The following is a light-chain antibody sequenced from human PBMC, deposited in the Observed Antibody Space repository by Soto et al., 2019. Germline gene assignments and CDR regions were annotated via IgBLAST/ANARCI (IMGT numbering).Light chain of an antibody. CDR2: EVS. CDR1: SSDVGGYNY. Sequence: QSALTQPPSASGSPGQSVTISCTGTSSDVGGYNYVSWYQQHPGKATNLMIYEVSKRPSGVPYRFSGSKSGNTASLTVSGLQPEDEADYYCSSYAGSNHYVFGTGTKLTVL. V-gene: IGLV2-8*01. J-gene: IGLJ1*01. CDR3: SSYAGSNHYV.